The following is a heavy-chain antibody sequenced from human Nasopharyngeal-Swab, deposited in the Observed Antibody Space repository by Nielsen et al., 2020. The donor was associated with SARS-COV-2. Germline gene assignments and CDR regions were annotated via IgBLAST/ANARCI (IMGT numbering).Heavy chain of an antibody. CDR3: ARDGIAAAGTWPNNWFDP. CDR1: GGSISSYY. D-gene: IGHD6-13*01. J-gene: IGHJ5*02. CDR2: IYYSGST. V-gene: IGHV4-59*01. Sequence: SETLSPTCTVSGGSISSYYWSWIRQPPGKGLEWIGYIYYSGSTNYNPSLKSRVTISVDTSKNQFSLKLSSVTAADTAVYYCARDGIAAAGTWPNNWFDPWGQGTLVTVSS.